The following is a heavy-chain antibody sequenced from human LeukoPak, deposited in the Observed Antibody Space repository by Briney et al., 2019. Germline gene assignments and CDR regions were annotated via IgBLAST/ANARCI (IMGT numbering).Heavy chain of an antibody. CDR1: GFTFSSYS. D-gene: IGHD1-14*01. J-gene: IGHJ6*03. CDR3: ASPYRTTRTLAGILSQYYYMDV. CDR2: ISSSSSYI. Sequence: GGSLRLSCAASGFTFSSYSMNWVRQAPGKGLEWVSYISSSSSYIYYADSVKGRFTISRDNAKNSLYLQMNSLRAEDTAVYYCASPYRTTRTLAGILSQYYYMDVWGKGTTVTVSS. V-gene: IGHV3-21*05.